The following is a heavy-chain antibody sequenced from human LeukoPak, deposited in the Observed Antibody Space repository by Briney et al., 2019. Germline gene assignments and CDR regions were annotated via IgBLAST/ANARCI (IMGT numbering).Heavy chain of an antibody. D-gene: IGHD4-23*01. J-gene: IGHJ4*02. Sequence: SETLSLTCTVSGGSISSSSYYWGWIRQPPGKGLEWIGGIYYSGSTYYNPSLKSRVTISVDTSNNQFSLKLSSVTAADTAMYYCARGYGGNVDYWGQGTLVTVSS. V-gene: IGHV4-39*07. CDR2: IYYSGST. CDR3: ARGYGGNVDY. CDR1: GGSISSSSYY.